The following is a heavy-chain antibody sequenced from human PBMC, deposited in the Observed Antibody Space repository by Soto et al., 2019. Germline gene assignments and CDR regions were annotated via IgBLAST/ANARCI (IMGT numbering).Heavy chain of an antibody. J-gene: IGHJ4*02. D-gene: IGHD3-10*01. Sequence: PSETLSLTCTVSGGSISSSSYYWGWIRQPPGQGLEWIGSIYYSGSTYYNPSPKSRVTISVDTSKNQFSLKLSSVTAADTAVYYCARLWFGEFGYWGQGTLVTVSS. V-gene: IGHV4-39*01. CDR2: IYYSGST. CDR3: ARLWFGEFGY. CDR1: GGSISSSSYY.